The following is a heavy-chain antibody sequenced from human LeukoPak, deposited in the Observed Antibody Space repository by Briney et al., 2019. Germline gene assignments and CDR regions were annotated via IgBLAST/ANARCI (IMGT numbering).Heavy chain of an antibody. CDR1: GGSISSYY. V-gene: IGHV4-4*07. Sequence: KSSETLSLTCTVSGGSISSYYWSWIRQPAGKGLEWIGRIYTSGSTNYNPSLKCRVTMSVDTSKNQFSLKLSSVTAADTAVYYCARTLGDCSSTSCYTSPYFDYWGQGTLVTVSS. D-gene: IGHD2-2*02. CDR3: ARTLGDCSSTSCYTSPYFDY. J-gene: IGHJ4*02. CDR2: IYTSGST.